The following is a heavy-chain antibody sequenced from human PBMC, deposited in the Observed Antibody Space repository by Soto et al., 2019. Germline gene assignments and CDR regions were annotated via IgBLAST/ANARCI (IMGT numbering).Heavy chain of an antibody. D-gene: IGHD2-2*01. V-gene: IGHV1-3*01. Sequence: ASVKVSCKASGYTFTSYAMHWVRQAPGQRLEWMGWINAGNGSTKYSQKFQGRVTITRDTSASTAYMELSSLRSEDTAVYYCARGPRCSSTSCYWWFDPWGQGTLVTVSS. CDR1: GYTFTSYA. CDR2: INAGNGST. CDR3: ARGPRCSSTSCYWWFDP. J-gene: IGHJ5*02.